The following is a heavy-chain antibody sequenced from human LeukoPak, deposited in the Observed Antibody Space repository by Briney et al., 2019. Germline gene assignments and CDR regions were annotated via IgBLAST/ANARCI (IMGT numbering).Heavy chain of an antibody. CDR1: GFTFSSYG. V-gene: IGHV3-23*01. Sequence: GGSLRLSCAASGFTFSSYGMSWVRQAPGKGLEWVSAISGSGDTTYYADSVKGRFTISRDNSKNTLYLQMNSLRAEDTAVYYCASLVTDIWGRNDAFDIWGQGTMVTVSS. CDR2: ISGSGDTT. D-gene: IGHD1-20*01. J-gene: IGHJ3*02. CDR3: ASLVTDIWGRNDAFDI.